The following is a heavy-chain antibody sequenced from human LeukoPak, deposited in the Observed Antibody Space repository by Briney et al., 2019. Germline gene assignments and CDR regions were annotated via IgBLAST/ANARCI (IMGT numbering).Heavy chain of an antibody. CDR3: ARRYSSSWYFDY. V-gene: IGHV4-59*01. CDR2: IYYSGST. CDR1: GGSISSYY. Sequence: SETLSLTCTVSGGSISSYYWSWIRQPPGKGLEWIGYIYYSGSTNYNPSLKSRVTISVDTSKNQFSLNLSSVTAADTAVYYCARRYSSSWYFDYWGQGTLVTVSS. D-gene: IGHD6-13*01. J-gene: IGHJ4*02.